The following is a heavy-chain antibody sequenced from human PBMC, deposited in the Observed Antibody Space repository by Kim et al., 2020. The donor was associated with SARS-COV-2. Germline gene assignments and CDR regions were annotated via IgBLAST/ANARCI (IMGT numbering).Heavy chain of an antibody. J-gene: IGHJ5*02. V-gene: IGHV1-8*01. CDR1: GYTFTSYD. D-gene: IGHD2-2*01. CDR2: MNPNSGNT. Sequence: ASVKVSCKASGYTFTSYDINWVRQATGQGLEWMGWMNPNSGNTGYAQKFQGRVTMTRNTSISTAYMELSSLRSEDTAVYYCARGLRGIAERELGVVPASRGSNWFDPWGQGTLVTVSS. CDR3: ARGLRGIAERELGVVPASRGSNWFDP.